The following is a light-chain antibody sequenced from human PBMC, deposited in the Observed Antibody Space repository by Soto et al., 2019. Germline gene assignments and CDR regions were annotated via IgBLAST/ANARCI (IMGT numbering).Light chain of an antibody. J-gene: IGLJ3*02. Sequence: QSVLTQPPSVSGAPGQRVTISCTGITSNIGAPYDVHWYQQFPGTAPKVLIYGNRNRPSGVPDRFSGSRSGTSASLAINGLQAEDEAEDYCQPYGSSPSAVFGGGTKLTVL. V-gene: IGLV1-40*01. CDR3: QPYGSSPSAV. CDR1: TSNIGAPYD. CDR2: GNR.